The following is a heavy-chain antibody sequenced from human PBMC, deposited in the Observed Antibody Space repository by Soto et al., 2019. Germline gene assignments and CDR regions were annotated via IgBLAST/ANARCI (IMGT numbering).Heavy chain of an antibody. J-gene: IGHJ6*02. CDR1: GFTFSDFA. Sequence: PGGSLRLSCLASGFTFSDFAMTWGRHVPGRGLEWVASLDGAGGSTYYAESVRGRFSISRDNSQNTLFLQMKRLTVDATAIYYCAAPRDEYGSGVSWFTYGMDIWGQGTTVTVSS. D-gene: IGHD3-10*01. V-gene: IGHV3-23*01. CDR2: LDGAGGST. CDR3: AAPRDEYGSGVSWFTYGMDI.